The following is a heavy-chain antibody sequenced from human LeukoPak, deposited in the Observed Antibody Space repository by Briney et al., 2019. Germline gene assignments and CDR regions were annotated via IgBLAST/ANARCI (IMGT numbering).Heavy chain of an antibody. CDR1: GFTFSSYA. V-gene: IGHV3-23*01. D-gene: IGHD3-22*01. J-gene: IGHJ4*02. Sequence: GGSLRLSCAASGFTFSSYAMSWVRQAPGKGLEWVSAISGSGGSTYYADSVKGRFTISRDNSKNTLYLQMNSLRAEDTAVYYCAKYPRSYYYDSSGYWGPDYWGQGTLVTVSS. CDR3: AKYPRSYYYDSSGYWGPDY. CDR2: ISGSGGST.